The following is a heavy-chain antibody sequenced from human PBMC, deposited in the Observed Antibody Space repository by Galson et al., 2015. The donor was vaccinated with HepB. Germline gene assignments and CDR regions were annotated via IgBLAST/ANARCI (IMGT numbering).Heavy chain of an antibody. CDR3: ARVVMGASSANWYFDL. V-gene: IGHV4-34*01. CDR1: GGSFSGYY. D-gene: IGHD3-16*01. Sequence: SETLSLTCAVYGGSFSGYYWSWIRQPPGKGLEWIGEINHSGSTNYNPSLKSRVTISVDTSKYQFSLKLSSVTAADTAVYYCARVVMGASSANWYFDLWGRGTLVTVSS. CDR2: INHSGST. J-gene: IGHJ2*01.